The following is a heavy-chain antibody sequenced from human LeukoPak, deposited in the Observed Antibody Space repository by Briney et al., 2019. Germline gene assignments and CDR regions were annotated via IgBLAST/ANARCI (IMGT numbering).Heavy chain of an antibody. D-gene: IGHD3-10*01. CDR2: ISSSGNII. CDR3: ARERLWFGELLSESGYYYYMDV. CDR1: GFTFSDYY. Sequence: GGSLRLSCAASGFTFSDYYMSWIRQAPGKGLEWVSDISSSGNIIYYADSVKGRFTISRDNAKNSLYLQMNSLRAEDTAVYFCARERLWFGELLSESGYYYYMDVWGKGTTVTISS. V-gene: IGHV3-11*01. J-gene: IGHJ6*03.